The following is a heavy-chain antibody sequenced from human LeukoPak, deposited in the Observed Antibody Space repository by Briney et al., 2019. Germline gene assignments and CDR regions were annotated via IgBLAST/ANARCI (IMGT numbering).Heavy chain of an antibody. CDR3: ARETRFLEWLYNWFDP. Sequence: ASVKVSCKASGYTFTSYYMHWVRQAPGQGLEWMGIINPSGGSTSYAQKFQGRVTMTRDTSTSTVYMELSSLRSEDTAVYYCARETRFLEWLYNWFDPWGQGTTVTVSS. V-gene: IGHV1-46*01. CDR2: INPSGGST. J-gene: IGHJ5*01. D-gene: IGHD3-3*01. CDR1: GYTFTSYY.